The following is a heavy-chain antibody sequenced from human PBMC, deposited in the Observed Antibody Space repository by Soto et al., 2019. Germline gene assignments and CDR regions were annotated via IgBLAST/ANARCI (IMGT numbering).Heavy chain of an antibody. CDR2: INHSGST. CDR1: GGSFSCYY. V-gene: IGHV4-34*01. D-gene: IGHD6-19*01. CDR3: ARGQQWLTMMTFDY. Sequence: SETLSLTCAVYGGSFSCYYWSWIRQPPGKGLEWIGEINHSGSTNYNPSLKSRVTISVDTSKNQFSLKLSSVTAADTAVYYCARGQQWLTMMTFDYWGQGTLVTVSS. J-gene: IGHJ4*02.